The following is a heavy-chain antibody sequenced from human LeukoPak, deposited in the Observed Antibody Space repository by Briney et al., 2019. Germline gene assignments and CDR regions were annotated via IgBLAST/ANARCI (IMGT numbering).Heavy chain of an antibody. Sequence: SETLSLTCAVYGGSFSDYYWSWIRQPPGKGLEWIGEINHSGSTNYNPSLKSRVTISVDTSKNQFSLKLSSVTAADTAVYCCAGSIAARLDYWGQGTLVTVSS. CDR2: INHSGST. CDR3: AGSIAARLDY. CDR1: GGSFSDYY. D-gene: IGHD6-6*01. V-gene: IGHV4-34*01. J-gene: IGHJ4*02.